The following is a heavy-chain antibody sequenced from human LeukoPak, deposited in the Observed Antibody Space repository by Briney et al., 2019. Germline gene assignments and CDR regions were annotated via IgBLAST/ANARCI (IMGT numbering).Heavy chain of an antibody. D-gene: IGHD2-2*01. V-gene: IGHV4-31*03. CDR3: ARVYCTSSSCFARHGFDP. Sequence: KPSQTLSLTCTVPGGSISGGGYYWSWIRQHPGKGLEWIGYIYYSGNTYSNPSLKSRVTISVDTSKNQFSLKLSSVTAADTAVYYCARVYCTSSSCFARHGFDPWGQGTLVTVSS. J-gene: IGHJ5*02. CDR1: GGSISGGGYY. CDR2: IYYSGNT.